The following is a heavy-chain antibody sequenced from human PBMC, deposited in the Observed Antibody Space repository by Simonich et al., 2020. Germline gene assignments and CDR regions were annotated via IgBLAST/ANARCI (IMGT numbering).Heavy chain of an antibody. CDR3: ARWTATGYYFDY. D-gene: IGHD1-1*01. V-gene: IGHV3-53*01. Sequence: EVQLVESGVGLIQPGGSLRLSCAASWFTVSSNYMSWVRPVPGKGRGWGSVSYSGGSTYYADSVKGRFTISRDNSKNTRYLQINSLRAEDTAVYYCARWTATGYYFDYWGQGTLVTVSS. CDR2: SYSGGST. CDR1: WFTVSSNY. J-gene: IGHJ4*02.